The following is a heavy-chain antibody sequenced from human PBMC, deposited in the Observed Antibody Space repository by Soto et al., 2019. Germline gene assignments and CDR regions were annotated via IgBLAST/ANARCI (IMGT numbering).Heavy chain of an antibody. CDR2: VDPSGGST. CDR3: ARDKGDIVVVVAATPIGYYYYGMDV. D-gene: IGHD2-15*01. V-gene: IGHV1-46*01. Sequence: ASVKVSCKASGYTFTSYYMHWVRQAPGQGLEWPGIVDPSGGSTSYAQKFQGRVTMTRDTSTSTVYMELSSLRSEDTAVYYCARDKGDIVVVVAATPIGYYYYGMDVWGQGTTVTVSS. CDR1: GYTFTSYY. J-gene: IGHJ6*02.